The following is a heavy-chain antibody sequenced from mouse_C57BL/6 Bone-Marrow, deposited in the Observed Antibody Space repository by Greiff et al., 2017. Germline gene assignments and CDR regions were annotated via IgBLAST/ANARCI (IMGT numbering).Heavy chain of an antibody. J-gene: IGHJ3*01. V-gene: IGHV5-15*01. CDR3: ARLFMITTRRTFAY. D-gene: IGHD2-4*01. Sequence: EVKLVESGGGLVQPGGSLKLSCAASGFTFSDYGMAWFRQAPRKGPEWVAFISNLAYSIYYADTVTGRFTISRENAKNTLYLEMSSLRSEDTAMYYCARLFMITTRRTFAYWGQGTLVTVSA. CDR1: GFTFSDYG. CDR2: ISNLAYSI.